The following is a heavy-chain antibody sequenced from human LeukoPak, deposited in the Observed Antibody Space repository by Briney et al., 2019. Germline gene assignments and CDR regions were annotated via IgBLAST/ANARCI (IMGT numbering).Heavy chain of an antibody. CDR1: GYTFTGYY. J-gene: IGHJ3*02. CDR3: ARVPYSSGLLYAFDI. V-gene: IGHV1-2*02. D-gene: IGHD6-19*01. CDR2: INPNSGGT. Sequence: ASVTVSCTASGYTFTGYYMHWVRQAPGQGLEWMGWINPNSGGTNYAQKFQGRVTVTRDTSISTAYMELSRLRSDDTAVYYCARVPYSSGLLYAFDIWGQGTMVTVSS.